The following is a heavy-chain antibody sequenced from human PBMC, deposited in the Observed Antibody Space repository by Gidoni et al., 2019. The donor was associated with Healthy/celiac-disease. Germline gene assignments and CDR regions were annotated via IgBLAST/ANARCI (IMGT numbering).Heavy chain of an antibody. CDR3: AKDVGGNAGYYFDY. V-gene: IGHV3-23*01. D-gene: IGHD1-26*01. CDR2: GSGGST. J-gene: IGHJ4*02. Sequence: GSGGSTYYADSVKGRFTISRDNSKNTLYLQMNSLRAEDTAVYYCAKDVGGNAGYYFDYWGQGTLVTVSS.